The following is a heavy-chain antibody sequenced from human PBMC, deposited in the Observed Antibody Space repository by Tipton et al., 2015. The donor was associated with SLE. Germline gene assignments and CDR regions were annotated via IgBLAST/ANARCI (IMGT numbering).Heavy chain of an antibody. CDR1: GLTFSSYS. V-gene: IGHV3-21*03. J-gene: IGHJ4*02. Sequence: SLRLSCAASGLTFSSYSMNWVRQAPGKGLEWVSSISSSSYIYYADSVKGRFTISRDNAKNSLYLQMNSRRAEDTAVYYCARGQYYGSGSYGYFDYWGQGTLVTVSS. CDR2: ISSSSYI. D-gene: IGHD3-10*01. CDR3: ARGQYYGSGSYGYFDY.